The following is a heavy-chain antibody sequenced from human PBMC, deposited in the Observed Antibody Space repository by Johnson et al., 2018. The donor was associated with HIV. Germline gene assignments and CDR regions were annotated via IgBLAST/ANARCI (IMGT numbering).Heavy chain of an antibody. Sequence: QMLLVESGGGLVKPGGSLRLSCAASGFTFSDYYMSWIRQAPGKGLEWVSYISSSSANIYYAESVKGRFTISRDNAKNSLYLQMNSLTAEDTAVYYCAREQATLWFRASGAPFNIWGQGTTLIVSS. CDR3: AREQATLWFRASGAPFNI. J-gene: IGHJ3*02. CDR1: GFTFSDYY. D-gene: IGHD3-10*01. V-gene: IGHV3-11*04. CDR2: ISSSSANI.